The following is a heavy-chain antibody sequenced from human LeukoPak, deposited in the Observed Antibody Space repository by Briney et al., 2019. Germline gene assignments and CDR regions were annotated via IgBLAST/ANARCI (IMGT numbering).Heavy chain of an antibody. CDR3: AREYGTENDY. J-gene: IGHJ4*02. D-gene: IGHD1-26*01. CDR2: INTSKGNT. CDR1: GYTFTNYG. Sequence: GASVKVSCKGSGYTFTNYGVHWVRQAPGQDLEWMAWINTSKGNTENAQKFQGRVTLTTDTSTSTAYMELRSLRSDDTAVYYCAREYGTENDYWGQGTLVTVSS. V-gene: IGHV1-18*01.